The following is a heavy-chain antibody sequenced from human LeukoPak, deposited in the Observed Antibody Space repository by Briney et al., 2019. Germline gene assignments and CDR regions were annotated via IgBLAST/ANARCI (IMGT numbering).Heavy chain of an antibody. CDR3: AREGPFVGATKTNWFDP. V-gene: IGHV1-2*02. CDR2: INPNSGGT. CDR1: GYTFTGYY. Sequence: ASVKVSCKASGYTFTGYYMHWVRQATGQGLEWMGWINPNSGGTNYAQKFQGRVTMTRDTSISTAYMELSRLRSDDTAVYYCAREGPFVGATKTNWFDPWGQGTLVTVSS. J-gene: IGHJ5*02. D-gene: IGHD1-26*01.